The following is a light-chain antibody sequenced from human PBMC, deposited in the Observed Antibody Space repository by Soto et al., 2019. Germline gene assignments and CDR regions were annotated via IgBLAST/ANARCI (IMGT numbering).Light chain of an antibody. CDR2: SAS. CDR3: QHYDTFSLT. V-gene: IGKV1-27*01. Sequence: DIEMTQSPSSLSASVGDRVTITCRASQDIRMSVVWYQQKPGKVPKLLIDSASNLPSGVPVRFSGSRSGTDFTLTISSLQPEDVATYYCQHYDTFSLTFGGGTKVEI. J-gene: IGKJ4*01. CDR1: QDIRMS.